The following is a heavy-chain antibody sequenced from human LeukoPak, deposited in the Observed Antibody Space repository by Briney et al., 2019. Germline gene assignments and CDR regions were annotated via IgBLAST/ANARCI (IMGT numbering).Heavy chain of an antibody. CDR3: AKETTYYYGSGSYEDY. CDR1: GFTFSSCA. J-gene: IGHJ4*02. V-gene: IGHV3-23*01. Sequence: GGSLRLSCAASGFTFSSCAMSWVRQAPGKGLEWVSAISGSGGSTYYADSVKGRSTISRDNSKNTLYLQMNSLRAEDTAVYYCAKETTYYYGSGSYEDYWGQGTLVTVSS. CDR2: ISGSGGST. D-gene: IGHD3-10*01.